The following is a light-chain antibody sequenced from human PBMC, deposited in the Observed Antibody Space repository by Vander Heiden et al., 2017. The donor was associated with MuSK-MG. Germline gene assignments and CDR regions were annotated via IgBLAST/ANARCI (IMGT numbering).Light chain of an antibody. V-gene: IGLV1-40*01. CDR1: SSNIGAGYD. CDR2: ANT. J-gene: IGLJ3*02. CDR3: QSHDSSVSGSRV. Sequence: QSVLTQPPSVSGAPGQRVTISCTGSSSNIGAGYDVHWYQQLPGKAPRLLIYANTNRPSGVPDRFSASKSGTSASLDITGLQAEDEADYYGQSHDSSVSGSRVFGGGTKLTVL.